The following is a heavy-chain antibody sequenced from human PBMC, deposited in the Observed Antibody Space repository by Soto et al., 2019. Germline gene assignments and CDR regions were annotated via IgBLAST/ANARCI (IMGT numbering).Heavy chain of an antibody. CDR2: IYGSGRGI. Sequence: EVQLLESGGGLVQPGGSLRLSCTASGLPHSSFAMMWVRQAPGKGLESVSGIYGSGRGIEYADSVKGRFTISRDNSKNTVYLQMTDLRADDTAVYYCAKDAVYNDGLWLMDHWGQGTQVTVSS. D-gene: IGHD2-21*01. V-gene: IGHV3-23*05. CDR3: AKDAVYNDGLWLMDH. CDR1: GLPHSSFA. J-gene: IGHJ4*02.